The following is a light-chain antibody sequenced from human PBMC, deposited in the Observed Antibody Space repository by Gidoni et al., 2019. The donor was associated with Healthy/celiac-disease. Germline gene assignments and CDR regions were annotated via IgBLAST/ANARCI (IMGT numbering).Light chain of an antibody. Sequence: EIVLTQSPGTLSLSPGERATLPCRASQSVSSSYLAWYQQKPGQAPRLLIYGASSRATGIPDRFSGSGSGTDFTRTISRLEPEDFAVYYCQQYGSSPAFXXXTKVEIK. CDR2: GAS. CDR1: QSVSSSY. J-gene: IGKJ1*01. CDR3: QQYGSSPA. V-gene: IGKV3-20*01.